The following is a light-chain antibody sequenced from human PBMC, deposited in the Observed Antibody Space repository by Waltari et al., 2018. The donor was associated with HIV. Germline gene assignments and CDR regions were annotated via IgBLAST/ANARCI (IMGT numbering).Light chain of an antibody. CDR3: QQSYSTSWT. CDR1: QSISSY. J-gene: IGKJ1*01. V-gene: IGKV1-39*01. CDR2: AAS. Sequence: DIQMTQSPSSLSASVGARVPIPCRASQSISSYLNWDQQKPGNAPKLLIYAASSLQSGVPSRFSGNGSGTDFTLTISSLQPEDFATYYCQQSYSTSWTFGQGTKVEIK.